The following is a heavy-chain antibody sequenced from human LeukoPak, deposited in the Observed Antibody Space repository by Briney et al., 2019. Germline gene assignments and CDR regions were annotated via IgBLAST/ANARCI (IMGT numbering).Heavy chain of an antibody. J-gene: IGHJ6*04. V-gene: IGHV1-18*01. CDR2: ISAFNGNT. D-gene: IGHD3-3*01. Sequence: ASVKVSCKASGYTFINYGISWVRQAPGQGLEWMGWISAFNGNTNYAQKLQDRVTMTTDTSTGTAYMELRSLRSDDTAVYYCASRLDFWSGPPGGMDVWGEGTTVTVSS. CDR1: GYTFINYG. CDR3: ASRLDFWSGPPGGMDV.